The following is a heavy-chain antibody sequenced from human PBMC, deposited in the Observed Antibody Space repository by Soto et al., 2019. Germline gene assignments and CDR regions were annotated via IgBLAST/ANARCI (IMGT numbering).Heavy chain of an antibody. J-gene: IGHJ6*02. CDR1: GFTFSSYG. CDR2: IWYDGGNK. CDR3: ARGTSSLSGGLHV. Sequence: GSLRLSCAASGFTFSSYGMHWVRQAPGKGLEWVAVIWYDGGNKYYADSVKGRFTITRDNSKNTLFLQMNSLRAEDTAVYYCARGTSSLSGGLHVWGQGTTVTVSS. V-gene: IGHV3-33*08. D-gene: IGHD3-10*01.